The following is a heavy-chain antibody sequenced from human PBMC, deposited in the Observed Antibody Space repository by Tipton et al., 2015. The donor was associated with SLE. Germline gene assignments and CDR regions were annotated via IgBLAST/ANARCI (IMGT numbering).Heavy chain of an antibody. CDR2: IDSYNGYT. D-gene: IGHD5-18*01. J-gene: IGHJ4*02. CDR3: ARVRVDTAMGVFDF. CDR1: DYPLTNYG. Sequence: QLVQSGAEVTRPGASVKVSCKSSDYPLTNYGITWVRQAPGQGLEWMGWIDSYNGYTNYAQKLQGRVTMTSDTSTSTAYMELRSLRSDDTAIYYCARVRVDTAMGVFDFWGQGTLVTVSS. V-gene: IGHV1-18*04.